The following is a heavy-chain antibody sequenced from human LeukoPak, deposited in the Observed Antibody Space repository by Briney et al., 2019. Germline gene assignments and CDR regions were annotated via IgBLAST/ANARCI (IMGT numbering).Heavy chain of an antibody. J-gene: IGHJ5*02. Sequence: SQALSLTCTVSGGSISSGSYYWSWIRQPAGKGLEWIGRIYTSASTNYNPSLKSRVTISVDTSKNQFSLKLSSVTAADTAVYYCARETYLTYCSGGSCQADNWFDPWGQGTLVTVSS. CDR1: GGSISSGSYY. V-gene: IGHV4-61*02. CDR3: ARETYLTYCSGGSCQADNWFDP. D-gene: IGHD2-15*01. CDR2: IYTSAST.